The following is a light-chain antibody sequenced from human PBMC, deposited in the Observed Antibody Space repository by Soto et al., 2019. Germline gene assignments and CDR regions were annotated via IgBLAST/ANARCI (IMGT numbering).Light chain of an antibody. Sequence: KKYRCVVFSYPAECAFRXWCASKRISGSFLAWYQQKPGQAPRLLIYGASTRATGIPDRFSGTGSETDFTLTISRLEPADFAVYYCQQDDNLPIPIGQVTRLEIK. CDR3: QQDDNLPIP. V-gene: IGKV3-20*01. CDR2: GAS. CDR1: KRISGSF. J-gene: IGKJ5*01.